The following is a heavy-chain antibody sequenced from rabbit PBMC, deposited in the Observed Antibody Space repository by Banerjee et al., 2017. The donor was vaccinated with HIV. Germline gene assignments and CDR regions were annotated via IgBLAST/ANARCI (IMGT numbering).Heavy chain of an antibody. J-gene: IGHJ4*01. V-gene: IGHV1S45*01. Sequence: QEQLEESGGDLVQPEGSLTLTCTASGFSFSSNYWICWVRQAPGKGLEWIACIGAVSTYYATWAKGRFTISKTSSTTVTLQMTSLTAADTTTYFCARDLGGSSDLWGPGTLVTVS. CDR1: GFSFSSNYW. D-gene: IGHD8-1*01. CDR2: IGAVST. CDR3: ARDLGGSSDL.